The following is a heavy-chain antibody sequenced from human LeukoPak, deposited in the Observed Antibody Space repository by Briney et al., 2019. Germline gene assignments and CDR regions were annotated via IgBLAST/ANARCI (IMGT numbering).Heavy chain of an antibody. CDR1: GFTFSSYA. D-gene: IGHD6-19*01. J-gene: IGHJ4*02. V-gene: IGHV3-23*01. CDR3: AKDVHAVGQWLVYFDY. CDR2: ISGSGGST. Sequence: GGSLRLSCAASGFTFSSYAMSWVRQAPGKGLEWVSAISGSGGSTYYAHSVKGRFTISRDNSKNTLYLQMNSLRAEDTAVYYCAKDVHAVGQWLVYFDYWGQGTLVTVSS.